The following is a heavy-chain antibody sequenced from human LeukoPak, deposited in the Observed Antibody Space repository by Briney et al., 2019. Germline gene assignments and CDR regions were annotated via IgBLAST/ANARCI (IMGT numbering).Heavy chain of an antibody. CDR2: IYSAGST. Sequence: PGGSLRLSCAASGFTVSSNYMSWVRRAPGKGLEWISGIYSAGSTYYADSVQGRFTISRDNYKNTLYLQMNSLRAEDTAVYYCAREGPDCGGDCYYDYWGQGTLVTVSS. J-gene: IGHJ4*02. CDR1: GFTVSSNY. D-gene: IGHD2-21*01. CDR3: AREGPDCGGDCYYDY. V-gene: IGHV3-53*01.